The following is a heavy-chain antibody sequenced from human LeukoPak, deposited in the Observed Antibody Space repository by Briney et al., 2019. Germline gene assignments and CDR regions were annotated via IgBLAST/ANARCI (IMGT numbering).Heavy chain of an antibody. CDR1: GYTFTSYG. D-gene: IGHD2-2*01. CDR2: ISAYNGNT. CDR3: ARTVRCSSTSCSAPYFDY. J-gene: IGHJ4*02. V-gene: IGHV1-18*01. Sequence: ASVKVSCKASGYTFTSYGISWVRQAPGQGLEWMGWISAYNGNTNYAQKLQGRVTMTTDTSTGTAYMELRSLRSDDTAVYYCARTVRCSSTSCSAPYFDYWGQGTLVTVSS.